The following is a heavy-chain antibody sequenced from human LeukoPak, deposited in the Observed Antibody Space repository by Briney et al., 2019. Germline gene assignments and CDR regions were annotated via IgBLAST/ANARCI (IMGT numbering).Heavy chain of an antibody. V-gene: IGHV5-51*01. CDR1: GYSFSNYW. Sequence: KRGESLKISCKGSGYSFSNYWIGWVRQMPGKGLEWMGIIYPGDSDTRYSPSFQGQVTISADKSISTAYLQWSSLKASDTAMYYCARQSRPQLLWFGEPRGAFDIWGQGTMVTVSS. CDR2: IYPGDSDT. J-gene: IGHJ3*02. D-gene: IGHD3-10*01. CDR3: ARQSRPQLLWFGEPRGAFDI.